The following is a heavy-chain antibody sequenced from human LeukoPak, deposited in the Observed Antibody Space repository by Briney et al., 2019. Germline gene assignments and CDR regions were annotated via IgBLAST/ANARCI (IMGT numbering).Heavy chain of an antibody. CDR2: ISSSSSYT. CDR1: GFTFSDYY. J-gene: IGHJ3*02. V-gene: IGHV3-11*05. Sequence: KPGGSLRLSCAAYGFTFSDYYMSWIRPAPGKGLEWVSYISSSSSYTNYADSVKGRFTISRGNAKNSLYLQMNSLRAEDTAVYYCAKDFFRNSYGYCAFDIWGQGTMVTVSS. D-gene: IGHD5-18*01. CDR3: AKDFFRNSYGYCAFDI.